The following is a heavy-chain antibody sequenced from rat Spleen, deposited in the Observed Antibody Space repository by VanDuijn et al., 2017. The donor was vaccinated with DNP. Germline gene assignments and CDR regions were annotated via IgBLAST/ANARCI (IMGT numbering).Heavy chain of an antibody. D-gene: IGHD1-3*01. CDR3: ARHNYGSYGNYYAMDA. V-gene: IGHV5-25*01. CDR2: ISTSGSRT. J-gene: IGHJ4*01. Sequence: EVQLVESGGGLVQPGRSLKLSCAASGFTFSNYDMAWIRQGPTKGLEWVATISTSGSRTYYPDSVKGRFTISRDNAKSSLYLQMNSLKSEDTATYYCARHNYGSYGNYYAMDAWGQGTSVTVSS. CDR1: GFTFSNYD.